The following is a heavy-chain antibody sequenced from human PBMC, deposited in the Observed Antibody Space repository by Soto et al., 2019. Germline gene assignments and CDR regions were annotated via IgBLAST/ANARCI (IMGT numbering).Heavy chain of an antibody. CDR3: AKHYDSGGNAVFDF. CDR1: GYSFTSYW. CDR2: IYPGDSDT. Sequence: ESLKISCRASGYSFTSYWIGWVRQMPGKGLEWMGIIYPGDSDTRYSPSFQGQVTISADKSISTAYLQWNSLEASDTAMYYCAKHYDSGGNAVFDFWAQGPLVPVSS. V-gene: IGHV5-51*01. J-gene: IGHJ4*02. D-gene: IGHD6-19*01.